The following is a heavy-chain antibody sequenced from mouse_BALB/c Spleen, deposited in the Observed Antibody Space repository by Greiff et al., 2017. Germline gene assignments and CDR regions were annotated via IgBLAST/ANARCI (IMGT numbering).Heavy chain of an antibody. J-gene: IGHJ3*01. CDR3: ARHDPQLTGTFAY. Sequence: EVQVVESGGGLVKPGGSLKLSCAASGFTFSSYAMSWVRQTPEKRLEWVATISSGGSYTYYPDSVKGRFTISRDNAKNTLYLQMSSLRSEDTAMYYCARHDPQLTGTFAYWGQGTLVTVSA. V-gene: IGHV5-9-3*01. CDR1: GFTFSSYA. D-gene: IGHD4-1*01. CDR2: ISSGGSYT.